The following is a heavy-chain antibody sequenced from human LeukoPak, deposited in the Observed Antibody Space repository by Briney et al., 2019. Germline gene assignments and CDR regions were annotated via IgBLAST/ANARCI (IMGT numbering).Heavy chain of an antibody. D-gene: IGHD3-22*01. CDR3: ARGLYYYDSSGSTPFYY. V-gene: IGHV4-34*01. Sequence: PSETLSLTCPDYGGCFSDYYRRWIHQPPGKGLEWIGEINPSGSTNHNPSLKSRVTISVDPTKNQSSLKLCSVSAADTAVYYCARGLYYYDSSGSTPFYYWGQGTLVTVSS. CDR2: INPSGST. CDR1: GGCFSDYY. J-gene: IGHJ4*02.